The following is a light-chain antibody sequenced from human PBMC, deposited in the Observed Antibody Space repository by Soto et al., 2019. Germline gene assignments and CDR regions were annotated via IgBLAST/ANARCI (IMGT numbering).Light chain of an antibody. CDR1: QDISVY. CDR3: QQYNRAPLT. CDR2: ASS. J-gene: IGKJ4*01. Sequence: DIPMTQSPSSLSASLGDRVTITCRASQDISVYLAWFQQKPGKVPKLLIYASSTLQSGVPSRFSGSGSGTDFTLTISSLQPEDVATYYCQQYNRAPLTFGGGTKVEIK. V-gene: IGKV1-27*01.